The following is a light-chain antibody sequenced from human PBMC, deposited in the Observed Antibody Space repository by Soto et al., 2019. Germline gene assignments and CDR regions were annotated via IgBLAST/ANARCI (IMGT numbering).Light chain of an antibody. J-gene: IGKJ4*01. CDR3: QQRSNWPLT. CDR2: GAS. Sequence: EIVMTQSPATLSVSPGERATLSCRASQGISGNLAWYQQKPGQAPRLLILGASTRATGIPARFSGSGSGTEFTLTICSLQSEDFAVYYCQQRSNWPLTFGGGTKVDI. CDR1: QGISGN. V-gene: IGKV3-15*01.